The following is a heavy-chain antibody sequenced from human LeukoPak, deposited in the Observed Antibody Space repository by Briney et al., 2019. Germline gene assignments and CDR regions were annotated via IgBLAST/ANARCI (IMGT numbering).Heavy chain of an antibody. D-gene: IGHD3-10*01. J-gene: IGHJ4*02. CDR2: TYYSGST. Sequence: PSETLSLTCTVSGGSIRSSSYYWGWIRQPPGKGLEWIGSTYYSGSTYYNPSLESRVTISVDTSKNQFSLKLSSVTAADMAVYYCASAGSYWVDYWGQGTLVTVSS. CDR3: ASAGSYWVDY. CDR1: GGSIRSSSYY. V-gene: IGHV4-39*01.